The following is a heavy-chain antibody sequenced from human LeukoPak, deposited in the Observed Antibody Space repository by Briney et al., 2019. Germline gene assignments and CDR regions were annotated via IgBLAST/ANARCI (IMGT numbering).Heavy chain of an antibody. CDR2: ISYDGTYK. V-gene: IGHV3-30*03. D-gene: IGHD3-3*01. CDR1: GFSLSMHG. J-gene: IGHJ6*01. CDR3: AHNLLRFSYFYYGLDV. Sequence: RGALRLSCAASGFSLSMHGMHWVGPDPGKGLEWVALISYDGTYKYYTDSVKGRFTISRDNSKNTLYLEMTSLRAEDRAIYYCAHNLLRFSYFYYGLDVWGLGTTVTVSS.